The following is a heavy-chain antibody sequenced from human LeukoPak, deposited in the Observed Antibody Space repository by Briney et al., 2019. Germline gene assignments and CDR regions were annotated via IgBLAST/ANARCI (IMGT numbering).Heavy chain of an antibody. V-gene: IGHV4-34*01. J-gene: IGHJ6*03. CDR3: ARDGGYCSSTSCYFLYYYMDV. Sequence: NTSETLSLTCAVYGGSFSGYYWSWIRQPPGKGLEWIGEINHSGSTNYNPSLKSRVTMSVDTSKNQFSLKLSSVTAADTAVYYCARDGGYCSSTSCYFLYYYMDVWGKGTTVTVSS. CDR1: GGSFSGYY. D-gene: IGHD2-2*01. CDR2: INHSGST.